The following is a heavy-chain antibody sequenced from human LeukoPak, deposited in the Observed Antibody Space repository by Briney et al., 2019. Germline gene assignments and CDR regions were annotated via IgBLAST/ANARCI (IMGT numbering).Heavy chain of an antibody. CDR1: GYTFTSYY. V-gene: IGHV1-46*01. CDR3: ARDLSLRGTMGFYYHGMDV. Sequence: ASVKVSCKTSGYTFTSYYIHWARQAPGQGLEWMGIINPTAGSTNYAQKFQGRVTMTRDTSTSTVYMELSSLRSEDTAVYYCARDLSLRGTMGFYYHGMDVWGQGTTVTVSS. D-gene: IGHD3-10*01. CDR2: INPTAGST. J-gene: IGHJ6*02.